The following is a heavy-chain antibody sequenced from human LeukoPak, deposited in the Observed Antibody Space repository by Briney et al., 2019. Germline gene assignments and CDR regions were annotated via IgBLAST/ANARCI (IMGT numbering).Heavy chain of an antibody. CDR2: IRYDGSNK. Sequence: PGGSLRLSCAASGFTFSSYGMHWVRQAPGKGLEWVAFIRYDGSNKYYADSVKGRFTTSRDNSKNTLYLQMNSLRAEDTAVYYCAKEAINYYDSSGYYHYWGQGTLVTVSS. V-gene: IGHV3-30*02. D-gene: IGHD3-22*01. CDR1: GFTFSSYG. CDR3: AKEAINYYDSSGYYHY. J-gene: IGHJ4*02.